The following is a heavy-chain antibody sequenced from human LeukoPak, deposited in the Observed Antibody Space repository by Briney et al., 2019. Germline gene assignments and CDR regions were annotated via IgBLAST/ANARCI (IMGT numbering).Heavy chain of an antibody. CDR3: AHHYYYEKVGSFDP. V-gene: IGHV2-5*01. J-gene: IGHJ5*02. Sequence: SGPPLVKXTQPLTLTCTFSGFSLSTSGVGVGWIPQPPGKALECLVLIYWNDDKRYSPSLKSRLTITKDTSKHQVVLTMTNMDPVDTATYYCAHHYYYEKVGSFDPWGQGTLVTVSS. CDR1: GFSLSTSGVG. CDR2: IYWNDDK. D-gene: IGHD3-22*01.